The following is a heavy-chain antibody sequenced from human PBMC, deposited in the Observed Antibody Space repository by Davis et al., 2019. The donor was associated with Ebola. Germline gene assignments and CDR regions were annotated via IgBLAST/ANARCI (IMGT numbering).Heavy chain of an antibody. CDR1: GYTFTSYG. CDR2: ISAYNGNT. Sequence: ASVKVSCKASGYTFTSYGISWVRQAPGQGLEWMGWISAYNGNTNYAQKLQGRVTMTTDTSTSTAYMELRSLRSDDTAVYYCARDRLVVQAAKFRYYYYGMDVWGQGTTVTVSS. J-gene: IGHJ6*02. V-gene: IGHV1-18*01. CDR3: ARDRLVVQAAKFRYYYYGMDV. D-gene: IGHD2-2*01.